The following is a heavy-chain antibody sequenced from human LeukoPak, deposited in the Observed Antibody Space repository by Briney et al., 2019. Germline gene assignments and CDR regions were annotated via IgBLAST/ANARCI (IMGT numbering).Heavy chain of an antibody. CDR1: GGTFSSYA. CDR3: AREGGSSSGYFDY. CDR2: IIPIFGTA. D-gene: IGHD6-6*01. Sequence: GASVKVSCKASGGTFSSYAISWVRQAPGQGLEWMGGIIPIFGTANYAQKFQGRVTITADESTSTAYMELSSLRSEDTAVYYCAREGGSSSGYFDYWGKGPRVPVSS. J-gene: IGHJ4*02. V-gene: IGHV1-69*13.